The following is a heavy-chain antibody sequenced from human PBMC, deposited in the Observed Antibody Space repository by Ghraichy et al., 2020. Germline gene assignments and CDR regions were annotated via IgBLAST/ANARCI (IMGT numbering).Heavy chain of an antibody. D-gene: IGHD5-18*01. V-gene: IGHV4-39*01. CDR3: ATGRDTYGTRYFDS. CDR2: VYYTGST. Sequence: SQTLSLTCTVSGGSISSSAYYWGWMRQPPGKGLEWIGSVYYTGSTYYNPSLKSRVTISVDTSKNQFSLKLNSVTAADTAVYYCATGRDTYGTRYFDSWGRGPLVTVSS. J-gene: IGHJ4*02. CDR1: GGSISSSAYY.